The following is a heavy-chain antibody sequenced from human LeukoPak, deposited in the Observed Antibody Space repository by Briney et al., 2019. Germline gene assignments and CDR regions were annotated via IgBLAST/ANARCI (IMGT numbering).Heavy chain of an antibody. CDR3: ARGRLEYSSSSIDY. CDR1: GGSISSGGYY. Sequence: SETLSLTCTVSGGSISSGGYYWSWIRQHPGKGLEWIGEINHSGSTNYNPSLKSRVTISVDTSKNQFSLKLSSVTAADTAVYYCARGRLEYSSSSIDYWGQGTLVTVSS. CDR2: INHSGST. D-gene: IGHD6-6*01. V-gene: IGHV4-39*07. J-gene: IGHJ4*02.